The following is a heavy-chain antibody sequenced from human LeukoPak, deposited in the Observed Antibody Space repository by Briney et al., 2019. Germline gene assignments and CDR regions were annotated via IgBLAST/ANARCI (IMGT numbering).Heavy chain of an antibody. V-gene: IGHV3-7*01. Sequence: GGSLRLSCAASGFTFSSYWMSWVRQAPGKGLEWVANIKQDGSEKYYVDSVKGRFTISRDNAKNSLYLQMNSLRAEDTAVYYCAREGLGSGSLEFDYWGQGTLVTVSS. CDR2: IKQDGSEK. D-gene: IGHD3-10*01. J-gene: IGHJ4*02. CDR1: GFTFSSYW. CDR3: AREGLGSGSLEFDY.